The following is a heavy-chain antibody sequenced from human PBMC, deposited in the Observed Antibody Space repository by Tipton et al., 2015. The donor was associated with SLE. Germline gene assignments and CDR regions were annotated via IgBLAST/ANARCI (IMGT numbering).Heavy chain of an antibody. V-gene: IGHV3-74*03. CDR2: IRNDGSSR. CDR1: GFTFSVYW. Sequence: GSLRLSCTASGFTFSVYWMHWVRQVPGKGLVWVSRIRNDGSSRTYADSVKGRFTISRDNAKNTLYLEMNSLRVEDTAVYYCARDDYGSYWGQGTLVTVSS. CDR3: ARDDYGSY. D-gene: IGHD4-17*01. J-gene: IGHJ4*02.